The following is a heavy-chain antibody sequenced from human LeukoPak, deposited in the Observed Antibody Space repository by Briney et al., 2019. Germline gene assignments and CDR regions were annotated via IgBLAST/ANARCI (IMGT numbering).Heavy chain of an antibody. D-gene: IGHD3-16*01. CDR3: ARDPSYGVFDY. CDR2: IYYSGST. J-gene: IGHJ4*02. Sequence: SETLSLTCTVSGGSLSSFYWSWIRQPPGKGLEWIGYIYYSGSTNYNPSLKSRVTISVDTSKNQFSLKLSSVTAADTAVYYCARDPSYGVFDYWGQGTLVTVSS. CDR1: GGSLSSFY. V-gene: IGHV4-59*01.